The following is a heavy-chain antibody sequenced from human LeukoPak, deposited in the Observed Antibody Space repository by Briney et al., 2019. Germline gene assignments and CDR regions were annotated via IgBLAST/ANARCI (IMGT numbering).Heavy chain of an antibody. D-gene: IGHD6-13*01. Sequence: GGSLRLSFAASGFTFSSYSMNWVRQAPGKGLEWVSSISSSSSYIYYADSVKGRFTISRDNAKNSLYLQMNSLRAEDTAVYYCAREREQQLSPFDVWGQGTLVTVSS. V-gene: IGHV3-21*01. CDR1: GFTFSSYS. CDR3: AREREQQLSPFDV. J-gene: IGHJ4*02. CDR2: ISSSSSYI.